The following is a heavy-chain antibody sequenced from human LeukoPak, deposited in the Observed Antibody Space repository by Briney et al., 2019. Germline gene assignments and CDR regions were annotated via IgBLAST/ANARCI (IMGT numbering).Heavy chain of an antibody. J-gene: IGHJ5*02. D-gene: IGHD3-10*01. CDR1: GYSISSGYY. CDR3: ARDARMVRGVITNWFDP. V-gene: IGHV4-38-2*02. Sequence: SETLSLTCTVSGYSISSGYYWGWIRQPPGKGLEWIGSIYHSGSTYYNPSLKSRVTISVDTSKNQFSLKLSSVTAADTAVYYCARDARMVRGVITNWFDPWGQGTLVTVSS. CDR2: IYHSGST.